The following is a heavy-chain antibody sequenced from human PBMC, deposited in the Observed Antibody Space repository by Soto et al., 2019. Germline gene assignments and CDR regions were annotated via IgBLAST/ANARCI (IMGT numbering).Heavy chain of an antibody. D-gene: IGHD3-22*01. CDR3: ARDGSGYRSRASPMDV. CDR1: GDTFSSYA. J-gene: IGHJ6*02. V-gene: IGHV1-69*01. Sequence: QVQLVQSGAEVKKPGSSVKVSCKASGDTFSSYAISWVRQAPGQGLEWMGGIIPIFGTANYAQKFQGRVTIPADESTSTAYRELSSLRSEDTAVYYCARDGSGYRSRASPMDVWGQGTTVTVSS. CDR2: IIPIFGTA.